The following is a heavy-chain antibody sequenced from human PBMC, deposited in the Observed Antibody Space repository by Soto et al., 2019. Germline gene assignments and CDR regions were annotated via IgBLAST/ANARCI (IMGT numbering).Heavy chain of an antibody. D-gene: IGHD3-10*01. Sequence: SETLSLTCAVSGGSISSYHLSWIRQPPGKGLEWIGQIYYNGGSNYNPSLRSRVTISVDTSKNQVSLKLSSVTAADTAVYYCARIPPRSYLVHWGQGTRVTVSS. J-gene: IGHJ4*02. CDR1: GGSISSYH. V-gene: IGHV4-59*08. CDR2: IYYNGGS. CDR3: ARIPPRSYLVH.